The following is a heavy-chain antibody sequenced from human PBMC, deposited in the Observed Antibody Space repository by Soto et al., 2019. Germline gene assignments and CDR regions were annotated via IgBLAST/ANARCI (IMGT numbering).Heavy chain of an antibody. CDR1: GDSISSSKYY. CDR2: IYYSGSP. CDR3: ARRYGDCFDF. D-gene: IGHD4-17*01. J-gene: IGHJ4*02. Sequence: SETLSLTCTFSGDSISSSKYYWGWIRQPPGKGLEWIGSIYYSGSPYYNSSLKSRVTISVDTSKNQFSLKLSSVTAADTAVYYCARRYGDCFDFWGQGTLVTVSS. V-gene: IGHV4-39*01.